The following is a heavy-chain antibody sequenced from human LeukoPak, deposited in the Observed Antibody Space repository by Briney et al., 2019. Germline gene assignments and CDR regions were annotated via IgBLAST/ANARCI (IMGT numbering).Heavy chain of an antibody. Sequence: SVKVSCKASGGTFSSYAISWVRQAPGQGLEWMGGIIPIFGTANYAQKFQGRVTITTDESTSTAYMELSSLRSEDTAVYYCASTKVGATTDWGQGTLVTVSS. CDR2: IIPIFGTA. CDR3: ASTKVGATTD. D-gene: IGHD1-26*01. CDR1: GGTFSSYA. V-gene: IGHV1-69*05. J-gene: IGHJ4*02.